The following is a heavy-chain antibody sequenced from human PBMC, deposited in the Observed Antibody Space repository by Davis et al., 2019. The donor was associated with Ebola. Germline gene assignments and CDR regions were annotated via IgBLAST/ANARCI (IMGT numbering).Heavy chain of an antibody. V-gene: IGHV4-38-2*02. D-gene: IGHD3-3*01. CDR3: ARDPWRYYDFWSGYSYYYYMDV. CDR2: IYHSGST. CDR1: GGSITNYY. J-gene: IGHJ6*03. Sequence: SETLSLTCTVSGGSITNYYWGWIRQPPGKGLEWIGSIYHSGSTYYNPSLKSRVTISVDTSKNQFSLKLSSVTAADTAVYYCARDPWRYYDFWSGYSYYYYMDVWGKGTTVTVSS.